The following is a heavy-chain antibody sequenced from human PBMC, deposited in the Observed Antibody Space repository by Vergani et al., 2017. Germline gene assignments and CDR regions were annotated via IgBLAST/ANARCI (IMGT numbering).Heavy chain of an antibody. CDR3: ATEPTGGWFDP. Sequence: QVQLVESGGGVVQPGGSLRLSCAASGFTFSSYGMHWVRQAPGKGLEWVAFIRYDGSNKYYADSVKGRFTISRDNSKNTLYLQMNSRRAEDTAVYYCATEPTGGWFDPWGQGTLVTVSS. J-gene: IGHJ5*02. V-gene: IGHV3-30*02. CDR2: IRYDGSNK. CDR1: GFTFSSYG. D-gene: IGHD4-23*01.